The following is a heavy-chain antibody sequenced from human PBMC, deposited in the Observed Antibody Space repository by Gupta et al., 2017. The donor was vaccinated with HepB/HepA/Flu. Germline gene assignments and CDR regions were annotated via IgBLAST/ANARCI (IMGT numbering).Heavy chain of an antibody. CDR1: GYSFSDHF. CDR2: IKPDTGVT. V-gene: IGHV1-2*02. J-gene: IGHJ4*02. Sequence: QVQLVQSGTDVKKPGASLKVSCKASGYSFSDHFLHWIRQPPGQGLEWMGWIKPDTGVTHYAQQFQGRVTLTTDTSIGTAYMELSSRTSDDTAVYYCARDHNWGPDDGGQGTMVTVSS. D-gene: IGHD7-27*01. CDR3: ARDHNWGPDD.